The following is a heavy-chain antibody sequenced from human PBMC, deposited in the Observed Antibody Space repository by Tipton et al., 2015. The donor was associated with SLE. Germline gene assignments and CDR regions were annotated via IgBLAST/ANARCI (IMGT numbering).Heavy chain of an antibody. CDR2: IYYSGST. J-gene: IGHJ6*03. CDR1: GGSVSSGSYY. Sequence: LRLSCTVSGGSVSSGSYYWSWIRQPPGKGLEWIGYIYYSGSTNYNPSLKSRVTISVDTSKNQFSLKLSSVTAADTAVYYCASSVAATFYYYYYYMDVWGKGTTVTVSS. CDR3: ASSVAATFYYYYYYMDV. V-gene: IGHV4-61*01. D-gene: IGHD6-19*01.